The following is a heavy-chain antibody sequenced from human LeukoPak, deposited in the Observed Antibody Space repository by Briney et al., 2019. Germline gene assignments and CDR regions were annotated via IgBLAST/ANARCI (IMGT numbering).Heavy chain of an antibody. CDR3: AKVKGRGYSYGPIDY. J-gene: IGHJ4*02. CDR2: ISSSSSYI. D-gene: IGHD5-18*01. CDR1: GFTFSSYS. V-gene: IGHV3-21*04. Sequence: GGSLRLSCAASGFTFSSYSMNWVRQAPGKGLEWVSSISSSSSYIYYADSVKGRFTISRDNAKNSLYLQMNSLRAEDTALYYCAKVKGRGYSYGPIDYWGQGTLVTVSS.